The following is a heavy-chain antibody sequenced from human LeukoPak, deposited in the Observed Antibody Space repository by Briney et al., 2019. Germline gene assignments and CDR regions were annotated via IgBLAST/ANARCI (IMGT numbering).Heavy chain of an antibody. CDR1: GGSISGHH. J-gene: IGHJ3*02. Sequence: SQTLSLTCTVSGGSISGHHWTWLRQPPGTGLEWIGYFYDSGDFNYNPSLKSRVTIWMDMSNNQFSLTMSSVTAADTAMYYCARLLRPGGRKGDAFDIWGQGTLVTVSS. D-gene: IGHD1-26*01. V-gene: IGHV4-59*08. CDR3: ARLLRPGGRKGDAFDI. CDR2: FYDSGDF.